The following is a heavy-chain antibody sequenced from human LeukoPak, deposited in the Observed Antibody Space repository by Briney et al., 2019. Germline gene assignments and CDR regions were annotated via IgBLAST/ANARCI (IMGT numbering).Heavy chain of an antibody. Sequence: SETLSLTCTVSGASISSGNYYWSWTRQPAGAGLEWIGRIYASGTTNYNPSLKSRLTISIDASKNHFSLELNSVTAADTAVYYCARGLDHWGQGALVTVSS. V-gene: IGHV4-61*02. CDR2: IYASGTT. CDR3: ARGLDH. CDR1: GASISSGNYY. J-gene: IGHJ4*02.